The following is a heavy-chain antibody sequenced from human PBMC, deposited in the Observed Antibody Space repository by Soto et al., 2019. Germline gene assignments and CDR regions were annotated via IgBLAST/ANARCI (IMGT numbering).Heavy chain of an antibody. CDR1: GGSISSHY. D-gene: IGHD4-17*01. J-gene: IGHJ4*02. Sequence: SETLSLTCTVSGGSISSHYWSWVRQPPGKGLEWIGYLYYTGSTNYNASLKSQVTMSLDTSKNQFSLMLTSVTAADTAVYYCARVGASVTSQALGFDHWGQGILVTVSS. CDR2: LYYTGST. CDR3: ARVGASVTSQALGFDH. V-gene: IGHV4-59*11.